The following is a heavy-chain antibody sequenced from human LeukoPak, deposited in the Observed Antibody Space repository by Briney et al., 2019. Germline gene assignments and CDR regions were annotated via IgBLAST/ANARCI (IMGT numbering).Heavy chain of an antibody. CDR3: AILTPGVYSSGFRPFDY. D-gene: IGHD6-19*01. J-gene: IGHJ4*02. Sequence: GGSLKLSCAASGFTFSASGVHWVRQASGRGLEWVGRIAGKANNYATLYAASVKGRFTISRDDSQNTAYLQMTSLKTEDTAVYYCAILTPGVYSSGFRPFDYWGQGTLVTVSS. CDR1: GFTFSASG. V-gene: IGHV3-73*01. CDR2: IAGKANNYAT.